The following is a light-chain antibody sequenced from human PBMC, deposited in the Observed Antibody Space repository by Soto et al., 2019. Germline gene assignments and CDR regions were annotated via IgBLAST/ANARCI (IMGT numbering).Light chain of an antibody. CDR1: RTNIGAGYE. CDR3: QSFDSSLSNSGV. J-gene: IGLJ2*01. V-gene: IGLV1-40*01. CDR2: GVS. Sequence: QSVLTQPPSVSGAPGQRVTISCTGGRTNIGAGYEVHWYQHLPGTAPKLLMYGVSNRPSGVPDRLSGSRSGTSASLAITGLQGEDEADYYCQSFDSSLSNSGVFGGGTKLTVL.